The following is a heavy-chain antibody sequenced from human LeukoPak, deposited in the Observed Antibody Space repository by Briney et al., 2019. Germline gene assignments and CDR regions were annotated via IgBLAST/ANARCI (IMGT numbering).Heavy chain of an antibody. D-gene: IGHD3-10*01. J-gene: IGHJ4*02. V-gene: IGHV1-8*01. Sequence: ASVKVSCKASGYTFTSYDINWVRQATGQGLEWMGWMNPNSGNTGYAQKFQGRVTTTRNTSISTAYMELSSLRSEDTAVYYCARGLSTNYYGSGSYGYWGQGTLVTVSS. CDR1: GYTFTSYD. CDR3: ARGLSTNYYGSGSYGY. CDR2: MNPNSGNT.